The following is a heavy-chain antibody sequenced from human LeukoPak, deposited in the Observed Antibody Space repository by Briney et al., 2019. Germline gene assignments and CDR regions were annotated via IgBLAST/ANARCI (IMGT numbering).Heavy chain of an antibody. V-gene: IGHV3-30-3*01. J-gene: IGHJ3*02. CDR3: ARDELSIAYCGGDCSLGDAFDI. CDR2: ISYDGSNK. CDR1: GFTFSSYA. D-gene: IGHD2-21*01. Sequence: GGSLRLSCAASGFTFSSYAMHWVRQAPGKGLEWVAVISYDGSNKYYADSVKGRFTISRDNSKNTLYLQMNSLRAEDTAVYYCARDELSIAYCGGDCSLGDAFDIWGQGTMVTVSS.